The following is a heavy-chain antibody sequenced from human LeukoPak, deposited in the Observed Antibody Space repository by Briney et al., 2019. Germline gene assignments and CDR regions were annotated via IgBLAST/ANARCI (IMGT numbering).Heavy chain of an antibody. V-gene: IGHV3-48*03. Sequence: PGGSLRPSCAASGFTSSSYDMSWGRQAPGGGRGWVSYICSMGSYIYYAESVKGRFTKSSDNAKHSLFLQMNSLRAEDTALYYCARDLYYYESGSYVPGLPDHWGQGTLATVPS. CDR1: GFTSSSYD. D-gene: IGHD3-10*01. CDR2: ICSMGSYI. CDR3: ARDLYYYESGSYVPGLPDH. J-gene: IGHJ4*02.